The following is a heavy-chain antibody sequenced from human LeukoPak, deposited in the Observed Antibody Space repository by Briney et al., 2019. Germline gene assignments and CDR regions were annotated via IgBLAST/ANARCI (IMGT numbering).Heavy chain of an antibody. CDR3: AKGPAMVRGTFDP. Sequence: PGRSLRLSCAASGFTFSSYAIHWVRQAPGKGLEWVAVISYDGSNKYYADSVKGRFTMSRDNSKNTLYLQMNSLRTEETAVYYCAKGPAMVRGTFDPWGQGTLVTVSS. V-gene: IGHV3-30*04. CDR1: GFTFSSYA. D-gene: IGHD3-10*01. J-gene: IGHJ5*02. CDR2: ISYDGSNK.